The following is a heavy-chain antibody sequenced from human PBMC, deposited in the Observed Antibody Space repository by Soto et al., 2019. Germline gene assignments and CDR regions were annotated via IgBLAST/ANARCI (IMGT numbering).Heavy chain of an antibody. J-gene: IGHJ4*02. CDR3: ASPRQGNYDFSSGYYALDY. CDR2: FYYTGGT. Sequence: TSETLSLTCTVSGASISSSRSYWGWVRQPPGKGLEWIVSFYYTGGTYSTYYNPSLKSRVTISVDTSKSQFSLNLRSVTAADTAVYYCASPRQGNYDFSSGYYALDYWGQGTLVTVSS. V-gene: IGHV4-39*01. CDR1: GASISSSRSY. D-gene: IGHD3-3*01.